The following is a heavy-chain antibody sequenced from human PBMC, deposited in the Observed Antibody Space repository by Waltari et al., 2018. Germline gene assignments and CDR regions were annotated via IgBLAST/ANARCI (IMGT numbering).Heavy chain of an antibody. J-gene: IGHJ6*02. CDR1: GFSLSTSGVG. D-gene: IGHD3-3*01. CDR2: IYWNDDK. Sequence: QITLKESGPTLVKPTQTLTLTCTFSGFSLSTSGVGVGWIRQPPGQALEWLALIYWNDDKRYSPSLKSRLTITKDTSKNQVVLTMTNMDPVDTATYYCAHSEYYDFWSGGYYYYGMDVWGQGTTVTVSS. CDR3: AHSEYYDFWSGGYYYYGMDV. V-gene: IGHV2-5*01.